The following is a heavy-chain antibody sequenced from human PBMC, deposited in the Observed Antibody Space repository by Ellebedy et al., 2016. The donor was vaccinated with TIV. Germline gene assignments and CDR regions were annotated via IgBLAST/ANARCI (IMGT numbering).Heavy chain of an antibody. D-gene: IGHD5-24*01. J-gene: IGHJ3*01. Sequence: SETLSLXCAVSGGSISSSNWWNWVRQSPGKGLEWIGDISPGGITNNNPSLKSRVTISVDESKNQFSLRLSSVTAADTAVYYCARHLRADYNSGLGFDVWGQGTMVTVSS. CDR2: ISPGGIT. CDR3: ARHLRADYNSGLGFDV. V-gene: IGHV4-4*02. CDR1: GGSISSSNW.